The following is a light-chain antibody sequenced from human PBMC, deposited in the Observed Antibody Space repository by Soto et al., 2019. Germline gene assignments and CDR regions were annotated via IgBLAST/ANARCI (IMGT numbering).Light chain of an antibody. J-gene: IGKJ1*01. CDR2: AAS. Sequence: DIQMTQSPSSLSVSVGDRVAITCRASQSISSDLAWYQQKPGKAPKLLIYAASTLQSGVPSRFSGSGSGTEFTLTISSLQPDDFATYYCQHYNSYPGAFGQGTKVDIK. CDR1: QSISSD. CDR3: QHYNSYPGA. V-gene: IGKV1-39*01.